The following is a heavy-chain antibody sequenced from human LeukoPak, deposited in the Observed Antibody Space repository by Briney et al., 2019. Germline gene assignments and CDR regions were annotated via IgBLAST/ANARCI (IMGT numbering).Heavy chain of an antibody. J-gene: IGHJ4*02. CDR3: ARVYSAGSNRYPRRYDC. CDR2: ISSNSDYL. CDR1: GFTFSNAW. Sequence: PGGSLRLSCAASGFTFSNAWMSWVRQAPGKGLEWVSSISSNSDYLYSADSVKGRFTISRDNAKNSLYLQMNSLRAEDTAVYYCARVYSAGSNRYPRRYDCWGQGTLVTVSS. V-gene: IGHV3-21*01. D-gene: IGHD3-10*02.